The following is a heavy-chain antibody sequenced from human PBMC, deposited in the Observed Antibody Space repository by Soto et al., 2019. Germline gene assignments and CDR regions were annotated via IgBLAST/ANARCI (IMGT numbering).Heavy chain of an antibody. D-gene: IGHD6-13*01. J-gene: IGHJ4*02. CDR3: ATIAGPAGGPIAY. CDR1: GYSISSSNW. CDR2: IYYSGTI. Sequence: QVQLQESGPGLVKPSDTLSLTCAVSGYSISSSNWWAWIRQSPGKGLEWIGHIYYSGTIYYDPSLRSRVXXYXEXXKHQYSLKLSSVTAVDTAVYYCATIAGPAGGPIAYWGQGTLVTVSS. V-gene: IGHV4-28*05.